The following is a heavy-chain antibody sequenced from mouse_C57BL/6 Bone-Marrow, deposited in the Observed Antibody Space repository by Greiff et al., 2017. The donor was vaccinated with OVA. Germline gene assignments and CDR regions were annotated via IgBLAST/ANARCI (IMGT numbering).Heavy chain of an antibody. J-gene: IGHJ3*01. CDR2: INPSNGGT. V-gene: IGHV1-53*01. Sequence: QVQLQQSGTELVKPGASVKLSCKASGYTFTSYWMHWVKQRPGQGLEWIGNINPSNGGTNYNEKFKSKATLTVDKSSSTAYMQLSSLTSEDSAVYYCARWEGLRRELSFAYWGQGTLVTVSA. CDR1: GYTFTSYW. D-gene: IGHD2-2*01. CDR3: ARWEGLRRELSFAY.